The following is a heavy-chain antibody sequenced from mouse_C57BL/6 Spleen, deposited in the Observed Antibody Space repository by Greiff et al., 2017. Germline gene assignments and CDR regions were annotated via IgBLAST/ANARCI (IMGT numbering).Heavy chain of an antibody. Sequence: VQLQQSGAELVKPGASVKLSCTASGFNFKDYYMHWVKQRTEQGLEWIGRIDPEDGDTKYDPKFQGKATMTADTSSNTAYLQLCSLTSEDTAVYYCASSLYYEYDEYYFDYWGQGTTLTVSA. V-gene: IGHV14-2*01. D-gene: IGHD2-4*01. CDR1: GFNFKDYY. J-gene: IGHJ2*01. CDR2: IDPEDGDT. CDR3: ASSLYYEYDEYYFDY.